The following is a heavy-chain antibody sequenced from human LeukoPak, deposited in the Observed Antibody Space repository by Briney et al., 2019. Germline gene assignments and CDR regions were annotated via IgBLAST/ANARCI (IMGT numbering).Heavy chain of an antibody. Sequence: GGSLRLSCVVSGLTFSNHCMHWVRQTPGKGLVWVSHINNEGSDTRYADSAKGRFTISRDNANNFVYLQMNSLRAEDAAVYYCARDLGSTIPPFDWGQGTLVTVSS. V-gene: IGHV3-74*01. J-gene: IGHJ4*02. D-gene: IGHD2-21*01. CDR2: INNEGSDT. CDR3: ARDLGSTIPPFD. CDR1: GLTFSNHC.